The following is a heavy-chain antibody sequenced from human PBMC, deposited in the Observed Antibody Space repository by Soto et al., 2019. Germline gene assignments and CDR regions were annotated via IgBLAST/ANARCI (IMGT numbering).Heavy chain of an antibody. V-gene: IGHV4-39*01. Sequence: SETLSLTGTVCRGSISSGTNYWAWIRQPPGKGMEWIANIYYSGSTFYNPSLKSRVTISLDTSKNQFSLKLRSVTAADTAVYYCARHEAGWYFDSCGQRNLVAVSS. CDR2: IYYSGST. CDR1: RGSISSGTNY. CDR3: ARHEAGWYFDS. J-gene: IGHJ4*02. D-gene: IGHD6-25*01.